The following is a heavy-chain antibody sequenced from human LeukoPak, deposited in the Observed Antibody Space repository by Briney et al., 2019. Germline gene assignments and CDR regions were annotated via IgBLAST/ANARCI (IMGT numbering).Heavy chain of an antibody. Sequence: ASVKVSCKASGYTFTGYYMHWVRQAPGQGLEWMGRINPKSGGTKYAQKFQGRVNITRDTSNRKAYMEMRRLRSDDTAVYYCARLRGYCSGGSCKDYWGQGTLVTVSS. D-gene: IGHD2-15*01. J-gene: IGHJ4*02. CDR2: INPKSGGT. CDR1: GYTFTGYY. CDR3: ARLRGYCSGGSCKDY. V-gene: IGHV1-2*06.